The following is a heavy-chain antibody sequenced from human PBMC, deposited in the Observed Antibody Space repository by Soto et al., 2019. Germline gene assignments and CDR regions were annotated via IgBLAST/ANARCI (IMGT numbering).Heavy chain of an antibody. CDR2: ISYDGNNK. D-gene: IGHD2-15*01. Sequence: QVQLVESGGGVVQPGRSLRLSCAASGFTFSNYAMYWVRQAPGKGLEWVAVISYDGNNKYYADSVKGRFTISRDNSKNPLYLAMNSLRAGDTAVYYCARAGCDGGTCYTLVGLRYGMDVWGQGTTVTVSS. CDR3: ARAGCDGGTCYTLVGLRYGMDV. CDR1: GFTFSNYA. V-gene: IGHV3-30-3*01. J-gene: IGHJ6*02.